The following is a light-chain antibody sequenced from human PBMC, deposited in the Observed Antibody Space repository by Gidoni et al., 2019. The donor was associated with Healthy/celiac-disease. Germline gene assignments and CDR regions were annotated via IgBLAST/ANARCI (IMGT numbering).Light chain of an antibody. CDR3: QQYDKLPMYT. Sequence: DIQMTQSPSSLSASVADRVTITCQASQDISNYVNWYQQKRGKAPKLLIYDASNLETGVPSTCSGSGSGKDVTFTSSSLQHEDIATYYCQQYDKLPMYTFGQGTKLEIK. V-gene: IGKV1-33*01. CDR2: DAS. CDR1: QDISNY. J-gene: IGKJ2*01.